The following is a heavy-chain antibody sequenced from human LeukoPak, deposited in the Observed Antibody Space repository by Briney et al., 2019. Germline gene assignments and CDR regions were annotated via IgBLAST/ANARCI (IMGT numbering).Heavy chain of an antibody. CDR2: ISGSGGST. Sequence: GGTLRLSCAASGFTFSNYAMNWVRQAPGKGLEWVSAISGSGGSTYYADSVKGRFTISRDNSKNTLYLQMNSLRAEDTAVYYCAKEAITMVRGDPDYWGQGTLVTVSS. V-gene: IGHV3-23*01. D-gene: IGHD3-10*01. CDR3: AKEAITMVRGDPDY. CDR1: GFTFSNYA. J-gene: IGHJ4*02.